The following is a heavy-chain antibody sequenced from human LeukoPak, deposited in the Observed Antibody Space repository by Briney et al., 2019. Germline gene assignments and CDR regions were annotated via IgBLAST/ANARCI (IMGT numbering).Heavy chain of an antibody. D-gene: IGHD3-10*01. CDR3: ARDRGGGSGTYYILY. V-gene: IGHV1-2*02. CDR1: GYTFTDYY. Sequence: ASVKVSCKASGYTFTDYYMHWVRQAPRQGLEWLGWINPNNGGTNYAQKFQGRVTMTRDTSISTAYMELSSLRSDDTAVYYCARDRGGGSGTYYILYWGLGSLVTVSS. J-gene: IGHJ4*02. CDR2: INPNNGGT.